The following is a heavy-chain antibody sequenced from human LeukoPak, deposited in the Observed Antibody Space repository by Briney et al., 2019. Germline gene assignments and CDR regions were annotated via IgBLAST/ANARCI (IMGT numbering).Heavy chain of an antibody. Sequence: SETLSLTCTVSGGSISSGGYYWSWIRQHPGKGLEWIGYVYYSGSTYYNPSLKSRVTISVDTSKNQFSLKLSSVTAADTAVYYCARGGSSTSPAMGGAFDIWGQGTMVTVSS. CDR2: VYYSGST. CDR3: ARGGSSTSPAMGGAFDI. CDR1: GGSISSGGYY. V-gene: IGHV4-31*03. J-gene: IGHJ3*02. D-gene: IGHD2-2*01.